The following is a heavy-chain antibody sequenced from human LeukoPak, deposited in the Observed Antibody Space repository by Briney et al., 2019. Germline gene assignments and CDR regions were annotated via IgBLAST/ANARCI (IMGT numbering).Heavy chain of an antibody. J-gene: IGHJ4*02. CDR2: IYYSGST. CDR1: GGSISSSSYY. V-gene: IGHV4-39*01. D-gene: IGHD2-8*01. Sequence: SETLSLTCTVSGGSISSSSYYWGWIRQPPGKGLELIGSIYYSGSTYYNPSLKSRVTISVDTSKNQFSLKLSSVTAADTAVYYCARQMVGWGGDYWGQGTLVTVSS. CDR3: ARQMVGWGGDY.